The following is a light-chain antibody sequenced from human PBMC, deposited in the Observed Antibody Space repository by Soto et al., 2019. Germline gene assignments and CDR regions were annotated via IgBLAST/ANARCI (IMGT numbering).Light chain of an antibody. J-gene: IGKJ5*01. V-gene: IGKV3-20*01. CDR1: QSVSSNY. CDR3: QHYGSSPPII. CDR2: SAS. Sequence: EIVLTQSPGTLSLSPGERARLSCRASQSVSSNYLAWYQQKPGQAPRLLLHSASSRATGIPDRFSGSGSGIDFTLTISRLEPEDFAVYYCQHYGSSPPIIFGQGTRLDIK.